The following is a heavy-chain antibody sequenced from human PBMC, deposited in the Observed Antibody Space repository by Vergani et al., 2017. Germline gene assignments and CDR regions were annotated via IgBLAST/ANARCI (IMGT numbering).Heavy chain of an antibody. CDR2: IIPILGIA. D-gene: IGHD4-11*01. V-gene: IGHV1-69*02. CDR1: GGTFSSYT. Sequence: QVQLVQSGAEVKKPGSSVKVSCKASGGTFSSYTISWVRQAPGQGLEWMGRIIPILGIANYAQKFQGRVTITADKSTSTAYMELSSLRSEDTAVYYCARYSNYAEDAFDIWGQGTMVTVSS. J-gene: IGHJ3*02. CDR3: ARYSNYAEDAFDI.